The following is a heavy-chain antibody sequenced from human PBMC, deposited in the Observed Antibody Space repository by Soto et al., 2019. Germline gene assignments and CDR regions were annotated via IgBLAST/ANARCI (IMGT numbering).Heavy chain of an antibody. CDR2: INSDGSST. V-gene: IGHV3-74*01. Sequence: EVQLVESGGGLVQPGGSLRLSCAASRFTFSSYWMHWVRQAPGKGLVCVSRINSDGSSTSYADSVKGRFIISRDNAKNTLYLHINSLSAEDTAVYYCARAISLGDYEFGQYYYGMDVWGQGTTVTVS. CDR3: ARAISLGDYEFGQYYYGMDV. D-gene: IGHD4-17*01. CDR1: RFTFSSYW. J-gene: IGHJ6*02.